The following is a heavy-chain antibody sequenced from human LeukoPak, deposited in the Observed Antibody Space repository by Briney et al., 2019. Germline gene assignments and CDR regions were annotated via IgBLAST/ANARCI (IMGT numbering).Heavy chain of an antibody. CDR1: GGSIGTYY. J-gene: IGHJ4*02. CDR3: ARDRHWTNDWVFDY. CDR2: IYYDGYT. V-gene: IGHV4-59*01. Sequence: SGTLSLTCTVSGGSIGTYYWSWIRQPPGKGLEWIGYIYYDGYTDYNPSLKSRVTISLHTSKNQFSLKLSSVTAADTAVYYCARDRHWTNDWVFDYWGQGTLVTVSS. D-gene: IGHD1/OR15-1a*01.